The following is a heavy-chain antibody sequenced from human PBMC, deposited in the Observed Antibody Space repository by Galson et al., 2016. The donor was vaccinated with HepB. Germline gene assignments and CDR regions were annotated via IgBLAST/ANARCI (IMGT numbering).Heavy chain of an antibody. Sequence: SLRLSCAASGFTFSNYDLSWVRQAPGRGLECVSGIGGLHDNTYYTDSVKGRFTISRDNSRNTLYLQLNSLGVEDTALYYCVRHDIGGFDGWGQGTLVTVSS. D-gene: IGHD2-15*01. CDR2: IGGLHDNT. V-gene: IGHV3-23*01. J-gene: IGHJ4*02. CDR3: VRHDIGGFDG. CDR1: GFTFSNYD.